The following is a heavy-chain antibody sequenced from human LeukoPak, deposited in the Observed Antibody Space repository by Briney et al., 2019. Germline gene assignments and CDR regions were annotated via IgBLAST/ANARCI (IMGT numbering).Heavy chain of an antibody. CDR3: ARDAFRRAGMDV. D-gene: IGHD3-10*01. Sequence: PGGSLRLSCAASGFTFSSYGMHWVRQAPGKGLDWVAVIWYDGSNKYYADSVKGRFTISSDNSKNTLYLQMNSLRAEDTAMYYCARDAFRRAGMDVWAKGTTVTVSS. CDR1: GFTFSSYG. CDR2: IWYDGSNK. V-gene: IGHV3-33*01. J-gene: IGHJ6*04.